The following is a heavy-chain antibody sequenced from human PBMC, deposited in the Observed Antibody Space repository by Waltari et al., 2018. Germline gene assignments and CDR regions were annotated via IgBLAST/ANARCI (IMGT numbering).Heavy chain of an antibody. D-gene: IGHD1-7*01. CDR1: GGTFGSYA. CDR2: VIPIFGTP. Sequence: QVKLVQSGAEVKQPGSSVKVSCKASGGTFGSYAITWVRQAPGQGLEWMGGVIPIFGTPNYAPKFQGRVTVSADALTTTAYMEVRSLTSEDTAVYYCAKRELGYAFDIWGQGTMVTVSS. V-gene: IGHV1-69*12. CDR3: AKRELGYAFDI. J-gene: IGHJ3*02.